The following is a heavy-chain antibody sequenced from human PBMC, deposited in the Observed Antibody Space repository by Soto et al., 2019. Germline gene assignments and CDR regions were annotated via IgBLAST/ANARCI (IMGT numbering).Heavy chain of an antibody. J-gene: IGHJ4*02. CDR2: ISSSGSYT. CDR1: GFTFSDYY. CDR3: VAESHVTPYYFEN. V-gene: IGHV3-11*03. D-gene: IGHD2-21*02. Sequence: PGGSLRLFCAASGFTFSDYYMSWIRQAPGKGLEWVSYISSSGSYTNYADSVKGRFTISRDNAKNTLSLHMTSLQPEDTALYYCVAESHVTPYYFENWGQGALVTVSS.